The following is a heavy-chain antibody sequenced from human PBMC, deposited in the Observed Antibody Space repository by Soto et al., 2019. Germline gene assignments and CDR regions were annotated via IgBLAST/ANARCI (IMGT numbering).Heavy chain of an antibody. V-gene: IGHV3-11*01. Sequence: PGGSLRLSCAASGFTFSDYYMSWIRQAPGKGLEWVSYISSSGSTIYYADSVKGRFTISRDNAKNSLYLQMNSLRAEDTAVYYCARGMRYYYDSSGPDAFDIWGQGTMVTVSS. CDR1: GFTFSDYY. J-gene: IGHJ3*02. CDR2: ISSSGSTI. D-gene: IGHD3-22*01. CDR3: ARGMRYYYDSSGPDAFDI.